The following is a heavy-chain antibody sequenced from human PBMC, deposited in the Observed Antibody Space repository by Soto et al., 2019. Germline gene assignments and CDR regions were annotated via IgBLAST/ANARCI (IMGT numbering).Heavy chain of an antibody. CDR2: ITGSSSNL. D-gene: IGHD3-9*01. V-gene: IGHV3-23*01. J-gene: IGHJ4*02. Sequence: EVQLLESGGGLEQPGGSLRLSCAASGFTFRDYAMSWVRQAPGKGLEWVTTITGSSSNLYYSDSVKGRFAITRDNSKNTLYLEMGSLTAEDTAVYYCAKGGAVYGLLTHDYWGQVTLVTVSS. CDR1: GFTFRDYA. CDR3: AKGGAVYGLLTHDY.